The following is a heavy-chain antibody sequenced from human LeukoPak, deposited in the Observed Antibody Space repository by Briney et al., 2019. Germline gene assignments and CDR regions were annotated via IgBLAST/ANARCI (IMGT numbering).Heavy chain of an antibody. CDR3: ARGVLGYSSGWPYYYYYGVDV. CDR2: INHSGST. V-gene: IGHV4-34*01. J-gene: IGHJ6*04. D-gene: IGHD6-19*01. Sequence: SETLSLTCAVYGGSFSGYYWSWIRQPPGKGLEWIGEINHSGSTNYNPSLKSRVTISVDTSKNQFSLKLSSVTAADTAVYYCARGVLGYSSGWPYYYYYGVDVWGKGTTVIVSS. CDR1: GGSFSGYY.